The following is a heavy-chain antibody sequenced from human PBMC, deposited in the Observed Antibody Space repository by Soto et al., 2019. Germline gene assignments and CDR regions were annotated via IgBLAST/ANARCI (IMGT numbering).Heavy chain of an antibody. CDR3: ARDLSGAAGGGY. J-gene: IGHJ4*02. Sequence: QVQLVKSGAEVRKPGASVKVSCKSSGYTFINHGIFWVRQAPGQGLEWMAWIYPYHGNTNYAQKFLGRVTLTTDTSTSTAYMDLKSMTSDDTAIYYCARDLSGAAGGGYWGQGTMVTVSP. V-gene: IGHV1-18*01. CDR1: GYTFINHG. CDR2: IYPYHGNT. D-gene: IGHD6-13*01.